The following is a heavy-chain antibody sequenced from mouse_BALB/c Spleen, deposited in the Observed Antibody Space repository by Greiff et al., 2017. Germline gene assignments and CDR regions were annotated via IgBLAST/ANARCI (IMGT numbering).Heavy chain of an antibody. V-gene: IGHV14-4*02. CDR3: NAATTGPYAMDY. J-gene: IGHJ4*01. CDR1: GFNIKDYY. D-gene: IGHD1-1*01. CDR2: IDPENGDT. Sequence: SGAELVRSGASVKLSCTASGFNIKDYYMHWVKQRPEQGLEWIGWIDPENGDTEYAPKFQGKATMTADTSSNTAYLQLSSLTSEDTAVYYCNAATTGPYAMDYWGQGTSVTVSS.